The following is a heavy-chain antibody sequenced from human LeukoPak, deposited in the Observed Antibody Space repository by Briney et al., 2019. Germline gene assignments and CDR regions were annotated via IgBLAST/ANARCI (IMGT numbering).Heavy chain of an antibody. V-gene: IGHV3-30-3*01. D-gene: IGHD1-26*01. CDR3: AKEGLPYVGYYFDY. CDR1: GFTLSGYA. Sequence: PGGSLRLSCAASGFTLSGYAMHWVRQAPGKGLEWVAVISYDGSNKYYADSVKGRFTISRDNSKNTLYLQMNSLRAEDTAVYFCAKEGLPYVGYYFDYWGLGTLVTVSS. CDR2: ISYDGSNK. J-gene: IGHJ4*02.